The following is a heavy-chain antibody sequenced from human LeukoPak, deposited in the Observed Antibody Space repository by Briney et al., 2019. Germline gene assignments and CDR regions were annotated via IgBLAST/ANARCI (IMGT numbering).Heavy chain of an antibody. J-gene: IGHJ4*02. Sequence: GESLRISCKGSGYSFTSYWIGWVRPMPGKGLEWMGIIYPGDSDTRYSPSFQGQVTISADKSISTAYLQWSSLKASDTAMYYCARHAARDGYNFDYWGQGTLVTVSS. D-gene: IGHD5-24*01. CDR2: IYPGDSDT. CDR3: ARHAARDGYNFDY. V-gene: IGHV5-51*01. CDR1: GYSFTSYW.